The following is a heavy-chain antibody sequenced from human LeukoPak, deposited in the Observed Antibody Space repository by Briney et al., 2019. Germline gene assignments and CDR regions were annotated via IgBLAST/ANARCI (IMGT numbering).Heavy chain of an antibody. J-gene: IGHJ6*02. CDR1: GFTFSSYA. CDR2: ISSNGGST. V-gene: IGHV3-64*01. D-gene: IGHD2-2*01. Sequence: GGSLRLSCAASGFTFSSYAMHWVRQAPGKGLEYVSAISSNGGSTYYANSVKGRFTISRDNSKNTLYLQMGSLRAEDMAVYYCARGGCSSTSCYLDYYYGMDVWGQGTTVTVSS. CDR3: ARGGCSSTSCYLDYYYGMDV.